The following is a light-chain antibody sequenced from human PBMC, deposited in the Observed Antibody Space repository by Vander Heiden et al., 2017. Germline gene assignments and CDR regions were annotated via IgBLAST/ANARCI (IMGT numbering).Light chain of an antibody. CDR3: QHYNNFPYT. J-gene: IGKJ2*01. Sequence: DIQMTQSPSTLSASAGDRVTITCRASQSISIWLAWYQQKPGKAPNLLIYKASSLESGVPSRFSGSGSGTEFTLTISGLQPDDFATYYCQHYNNFPYTFGQGTKLEIK. CDR2: KAS. CDR1: QSISIW. V-gene: IGKV1-5*03.